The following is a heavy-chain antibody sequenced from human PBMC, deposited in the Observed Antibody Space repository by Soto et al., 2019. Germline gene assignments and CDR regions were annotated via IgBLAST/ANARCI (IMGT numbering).Heavy chain of an antibody. D-gene: IGHD3-3*01. CDR1: GFTFSSYA. CDR2: ISGSGGST. J-gene: IGHJ4*02. CDR3: AKEGHDFWSGYAYYFDY. V-gene: IGHV3-23*01. Sequence: GGSLRLSCAASGFTFSSYAMSWVRQAPGKGLEWVSAISGSGGSTYYADSVKGRFTISRDNSKNTLYLQMNSLRAEDTAVYYCAKEGHDFWSGYAYYFDYWGQGTLVTVSS.